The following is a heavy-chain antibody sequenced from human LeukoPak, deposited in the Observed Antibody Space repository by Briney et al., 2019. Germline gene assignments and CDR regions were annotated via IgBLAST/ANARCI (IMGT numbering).Heavy chain of an antibody. V-gene: IGHV4-39*01. CDR2: IYYSGST. CDR1: GGSISSSSYY. J-gene: IGHJ4*02. Sequence: PSETLSLTCTVSGGSISSSSYYWGWIRQPPGQGLAWIGSIYYSGSTYYNPSLKGRVTISVDTSKNQFSLKLSSVTAADTAVYYCARQNSGFIAAAGRFDYWGQGTLVTVSS. D-gene: IGHD6-13*01. CDR3: ARQNSGFIAAAGRFDY.